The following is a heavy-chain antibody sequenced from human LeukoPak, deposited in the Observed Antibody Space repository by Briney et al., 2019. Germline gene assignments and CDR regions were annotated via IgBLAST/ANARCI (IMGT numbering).Heavy chain of an antibody. J-gene: IGHJ4*02. CDR1: GYTFTDHY. Sequence: ASVKVSCKVSGYTFTDHYLHWVQQAPGKGLEWVGLVDPEDGKTTYAEKFQGRVTITADTSTATAYMELSSLSSEDTAVYYCATGIIATTRVDYWGQGTLVTVSS. CDR3: ATGIIATTRVDY. CDR2: VDPEDGKT. V-gene: IGHV1-69-2*01. D-gene: IGHD5-12*01.